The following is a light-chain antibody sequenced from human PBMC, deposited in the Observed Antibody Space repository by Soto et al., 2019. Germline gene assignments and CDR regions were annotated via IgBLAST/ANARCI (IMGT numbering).Light chain of an antibody. CDR2: DAS. CDR1: QSVSNNY. Sequence: EIVLTQSPGTLSLSPGERATLSCRASQSVSNNYLAWYQQKPGQAPRLLIYDASNRATGIPARFSGSGPGTDFTLTISSLEPEDFAVYYCQQRFFGQGTRLEIK. CDR3: QQRF. J-gene: IGKJ5*01. V-gene: IGKV3D-11*02.